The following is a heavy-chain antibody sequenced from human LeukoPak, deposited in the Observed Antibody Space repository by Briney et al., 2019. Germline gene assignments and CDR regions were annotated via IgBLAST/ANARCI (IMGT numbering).Heavy chain of an antibody. CDR3: ARGDSTVTPKYFQY. V-gene: IGHV4-59*01. Sequence: SETLSLTCTVSGGSISSYYWSWIRQPPGKGLEWIAYIYYSGSTNYNPSLKSRVTISVDTSKNQFSLKLSSVTAADTAVYYCARGDSTVTPKYFQYWGQGTLVTVSS. CDR1: GGSISSYY. J-gene: IGHJ1*01. CDR2: IYYSGST. D-gene: IGHD4-23*01.